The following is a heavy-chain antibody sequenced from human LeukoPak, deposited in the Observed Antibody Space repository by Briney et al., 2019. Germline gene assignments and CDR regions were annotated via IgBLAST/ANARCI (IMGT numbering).Heavy chain of an antibody. CDR3: ASIAAAGTTYYYYYMDV. CDR2: IYHSGST. CDR1: GYSISSGYY. Sequence: PSETLSLTCTVSGYSISSGYYWGWIRQPPGKGLEWIGSIYHSGSTYYNPSLKSRVTISVDTSKNQFSLKLSSVTAADTAVYYCASIAAAGTTYYYYYMDVWGKGTTVTVSS. D-gene: IGHD6-13*01. V-gene: IGHV4-38-2*02. J-gene: IGHJ6*03.